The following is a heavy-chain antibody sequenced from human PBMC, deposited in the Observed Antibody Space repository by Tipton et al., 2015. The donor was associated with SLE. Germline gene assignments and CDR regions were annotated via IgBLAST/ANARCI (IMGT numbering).Heavy chain of an antibody. J-gene: IGHJ4*02. CDR3: ARRLGSSGFDY. Sequence: TLSLTCTVSGGSISSYYWSWIRQPPGKGLEWIGYIYYSGSTNYNPSLKSRVTISVDTSKNQFSLKLNSVTAADTAVYYCARRLGSSGFDYWGQGTLVTVSS. CDR2: IYYSGST. CDR1: GGSISSYY. V-gene: IGHV4-59*08. D-gene: IGHD3-22*01.